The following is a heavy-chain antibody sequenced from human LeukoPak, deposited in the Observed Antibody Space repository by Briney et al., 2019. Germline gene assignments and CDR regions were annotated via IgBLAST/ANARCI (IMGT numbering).Heavy chain of an antibody. CDR2: IYYSGST. J-gene: IGHJ4*02. D-gene: IGHD3-9*01. Sequence: SETLSLTCTVSGGSISSSSYYWGWIRQPPGKGLEWIGSIYYSGSTYYNPSLKSRVTISVDTSKNQFSLKLSSVTAADTAVYYCARGTDYGILTDSFDYWGQGTLVTVSS. V-gene: IGHV4-39*07. CDR3: ARGTDYGILTDSFDY. CDR1: GGSISSSSYY.